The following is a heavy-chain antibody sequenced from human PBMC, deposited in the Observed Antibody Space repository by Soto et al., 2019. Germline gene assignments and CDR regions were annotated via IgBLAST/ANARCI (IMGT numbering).Heavy chain of an antibody. V-gene: IGHV4-30-2*01. Sequence: QLQLQESGSGLVQPSQTLSLTCTASGGSISTYDYSWSWIRQPPGGGLEWIGSIYHTGRTYFIPSLKSRVTRSLEKSKNQFSLNLTSVTAADTALYYCAREMTIFGVAPGGGMDVWGQGTTVTVSS. J-gene: IGHJ6*02. D-gene: IGHD3-3*01. CDR1: GGSISTYDYS. CDR2: IYHTGRT. CDR3: AREMTIFGVAPGGGMDV.